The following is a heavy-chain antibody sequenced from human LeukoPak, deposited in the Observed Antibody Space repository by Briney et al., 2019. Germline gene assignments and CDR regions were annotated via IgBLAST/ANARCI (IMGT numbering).Heavy chain of an antibody. CDR1: GGSFSGYY. V-gene: IGHV4-34*01. J-gene: IGHJ4*02. CDR2: INHSGST. CDR3: ARGKRHLHLIDY. Sequence: PSGTLSLTCAVYGGSFSGYYWSWIRQPPRKGLEWIGEINHSGSTNYNPSLKSRVTISVDTSKNQFSLKLSSVTAADTAVYYCARGKRHLHLIDYWGQGTLVTVSS.